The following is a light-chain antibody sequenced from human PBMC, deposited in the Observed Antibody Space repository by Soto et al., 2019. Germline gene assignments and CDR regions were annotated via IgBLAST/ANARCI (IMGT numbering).Light chain of an antibody. CDR2: EVS. CDR1: SSDIGTYDY. J-gene: IGLJ1*01. V-gene: IGLV2-8*01. Sequence: QSALTQPPFASGSPGQSVTISCTGTSSDIGTYDYVSWYQHLPDKAPKLIIYEVSKRPSGVPDRFSGSKSGNTASLTVSGLQAEDEGDYYCCSYGGGNNFYVFGTGTKVTVL. CDR3: CSYGGGNNFYV.